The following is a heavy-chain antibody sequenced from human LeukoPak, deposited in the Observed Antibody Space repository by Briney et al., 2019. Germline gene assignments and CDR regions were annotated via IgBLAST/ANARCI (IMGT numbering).Heavy chain of an antibody. CDR3: ARGDVYNDC. D-gene: IGHD5-24*01. CDR2: MNPNSGGT. V-gene: IGHV1-2*02. CDR1: GYTFNGYY. Sequence: ASVRDSCKASGYTFNGYYMHWVRQAPGQGLEWMGWMNPNSGGTNFAQRFQGRVTMTSDTSISTAYMELSRLRSDDTAIYYCARGDVYNDCWGQRTVVSVSS. J-gene: IGHJ4*02.